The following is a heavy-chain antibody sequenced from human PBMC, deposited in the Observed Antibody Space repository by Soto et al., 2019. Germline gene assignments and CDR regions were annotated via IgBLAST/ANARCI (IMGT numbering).Heavy chain of an antibody. CDR3: ARVFEGSGSYLYY. V-gene: IGHV1-69*13. CDR2: IIPIFGTA. J-gene: IGHJ4*02. D-gene: IGHD1-26*01. CDR1: GGTSSSYA. Sequence: ASVKVSCKASGGTSSSYAISWVRQAPGQGLEWMGGIIPIFGTANYAQKFQGRVTITADESTSTAYMELSSLRSEDTAVYYCARVFEGSGSYLYYWGQGTLVTVS.